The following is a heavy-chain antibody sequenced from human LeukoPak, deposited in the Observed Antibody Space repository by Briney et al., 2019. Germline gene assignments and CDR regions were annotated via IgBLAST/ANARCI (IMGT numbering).Heavy chain of an antibody. V-gene: IGHV3-21*01. D-gene: IGHD3-22*01. CDR1: GFTFSSYS. CDR2: LSSSSSYI. Sequence: PGGSLRLSCAASGFTFSSYSMDWVRQAPGKGLGWVSSLSSSSSYIYYADSVKGRFTISRDNAKNSLYLQMNSLRAEDTAVYYCARCRSGYSRYCYYMDVWGKGTTVTVSS. CDR3: ARCRSGYSRYCYYMDV. J-gene: IGHJ6*03.